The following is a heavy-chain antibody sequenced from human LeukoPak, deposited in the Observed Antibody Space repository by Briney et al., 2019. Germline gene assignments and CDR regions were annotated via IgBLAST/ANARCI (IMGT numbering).Heavy chain of an antibody. D-gene: IGHD3-10*01. J-gene: IGHJ4*02. CDR3: AKDLPTMVRGVIPILDY. Sequence: GGSRRLSCAASGFTFSSYGMHWVRQAPGKGLEWVAFIRYDGSNKYYADSVKGRFTISRDNSKNTLYLQMNSLRAEDTAVYYCAKDLPTMVRGVIPILDYWGQGTLVTVSS. V-gene: IGHV3-30*02. CDR1: GFTFSSYG. CDR2: IRYDGSNK.